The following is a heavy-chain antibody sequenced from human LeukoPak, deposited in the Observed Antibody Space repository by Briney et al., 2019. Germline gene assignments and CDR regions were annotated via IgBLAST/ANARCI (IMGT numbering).Heavy chain of an antibody. CDR1: AFTLGESS. CDR3: RRAPRGLVY. J-gene: IGHJ4*01. CDR2: ITRRDHGGAT. Sequence: GGSLRLSRTTSAFTLGESSMTWVPQAPGKGLEWVAFITRRDHGGATEYAASVEGRLTTSRAESTSIVYLQMDSLKTKGPANNYVRRAPRGLVYWG. D-gene: IGHD3-10*02. V-gene: IGHV3-49*04.